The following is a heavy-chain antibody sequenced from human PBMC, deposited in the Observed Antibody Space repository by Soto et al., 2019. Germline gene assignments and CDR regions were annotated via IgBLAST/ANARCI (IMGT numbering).Heavy chain of an antibody. Sequence: QVQLQESGPGLVKPSQTLSLTCTVSGGSISSSGYYWSWIRQHPGKGLEWIGYIYDSGSTYYNPSLKSRVTISVDTSKNPFSLKLSSVIAADTAVYYCAREEGGGYDHRWFDPWGQGTLVTVSS. J-gene: IGHJ5*02. V-gene: IGHV4-31*03. CDR3: AREEGGGYDHRWFDP. CDR1: GGSISSSGYY. CDR2: IYDSGST. D-gene: IGHD5-12*01.